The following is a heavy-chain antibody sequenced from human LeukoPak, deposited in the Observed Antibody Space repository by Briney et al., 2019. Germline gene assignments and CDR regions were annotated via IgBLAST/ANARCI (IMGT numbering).Heavy chain of an antibody. D-gene: IGHD6-13*01. Sequence: SETLSLTCTVSGGSSSSYYWSWIRQPPGKGLEWIGYIYYSGSTNYNPSLKSRVTISVDTSKNQFSLKLSSVTAADTAVYYCARDAAAADQDAFDIWGQGTMVTVSS. CDR1: GGSSSSYY. J-gene: IGHJ3*02. V-gene: IGHV4-59*01. CDR3: ARDAAAADQDAFDI. CDR2: IYYSGST.